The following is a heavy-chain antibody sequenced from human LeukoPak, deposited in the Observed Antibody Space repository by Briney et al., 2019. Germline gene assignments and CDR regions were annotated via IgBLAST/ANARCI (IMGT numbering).Heavy chain of an antibody. V-gene: IGHV3-33*01. CDR2: LLYDGNTK. J-gene: IGHJ6*03. Sequence: GGSLRLSCAASGFSLSNFGMHWVRQAPGKGLEWVAALLYDGNTKHYADSVKGRFTISRNISNNTFYMQMNVLTADDTAVYYGGRDHRPEIQYFYMDVWGKGRTV. CDR1: GFSLSNFG. D-gene: IGHD1-14*01. CDR3: GRDHRPEIQYFYMDV.